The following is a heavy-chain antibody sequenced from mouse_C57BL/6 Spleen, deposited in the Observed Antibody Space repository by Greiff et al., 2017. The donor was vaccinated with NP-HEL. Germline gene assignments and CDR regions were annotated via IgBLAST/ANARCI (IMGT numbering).Heavy chain of an antibody. Sequence: EVLLLQSGPGLVKPGASVKLSCTASGYTFTDYYMSWVNQTPGKRLEWVGAISHGDGCTCYTHNFKGQATLSVDKSTSTPYLEIRSLTSEDSAVYYCARQDVGNEVFGYWGQGTLLT. CDR2: ISHGDGCT. V-gene: IGHV1-26*01. D-gene: IGHD2-1*01. J-gene: IGHJ3*01. CDR1: GYTFTDYY. CDR3: ARQDVGNEVFGY.